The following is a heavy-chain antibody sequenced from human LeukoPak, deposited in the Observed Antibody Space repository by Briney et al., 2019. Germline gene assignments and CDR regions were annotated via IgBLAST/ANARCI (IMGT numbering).Heavy chain of an antibody. Sequence: PSETLSLTCTVSGGSISSYYWSWIRQPPGKGLEWIGYIYYSGSTNYNPSLKSRVTISVDTSKNQFSLKLSSVTAADTAVYYCARLRARIAAAGHFDYWSQGTLVTVSS. CDR3: ARLRARIAAAGHFDY. V-gene: IGHV4-59*08. CDR1: GGSISSYY. D-gene: IGHD6-13*01. CDR2: IYYSGST. J-gene: IGHJ4*02.